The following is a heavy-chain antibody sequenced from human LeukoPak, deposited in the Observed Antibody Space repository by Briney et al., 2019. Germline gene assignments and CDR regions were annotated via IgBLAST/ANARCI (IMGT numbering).Heavy chain of an antibody. CDR3: SRFFGVNPPGWYFNL. CDR2: IFYSGST. CDR1: GGSISSSNYY. J-gene: IGHJ2*01. Sequence: SETLSLTCTVSGGSISSSNYYWGWIRQPPGKGLQWIASIFYSGSTYYTASLKSRVSISVETSNNQFSLKLTAVTSAHTTVYYCSRFFGVNPPGWYFNLWGRATLVTVSS. D-gene: IGHD4-23*01. V-gene: IGHV4-39*01.